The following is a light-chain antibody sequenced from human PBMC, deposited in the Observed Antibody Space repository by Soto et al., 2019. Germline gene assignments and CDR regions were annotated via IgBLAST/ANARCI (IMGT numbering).Light chain of an antibody. CDR2: WAS. J-gene: IGKJ1*01. CDR1: QGFYTTSNNKNY. V-gene: IGKV4-1*01. CDR3: QQYYSNPT. Sequence: IVLPQSPAPLLWLWAGGPTTNSNSAQGFYTTSNNKNYLAWYQHKPGQPPKLLIYWASTRVSGVPERFSGSGSGTDFTLTISSLQTEDVAVYYCQQYYSNPTFGQGTKVEIK.